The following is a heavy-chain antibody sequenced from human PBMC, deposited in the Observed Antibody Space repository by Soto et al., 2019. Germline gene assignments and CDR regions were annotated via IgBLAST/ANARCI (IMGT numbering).Heavy chain of an antibody. CDR3: ATVGNYDFWSGYYPNYYYYGMDV. V-gene: IGHV1-24*01. Sequence: ASVKVSCKVSGYTLTELSMHWVRQAPGKGLEWMGGFDPEDGETIYAQKFQGRVTMTEDTSTDTAYMELSSLRSEDTAVYYCATVGNYDFWSGYYPNYYYYGMDVWGQGTTVT. J-gene: IGHJ6*02. D-gene: IGHD3-3*01. CDR1: GYTLTELS. CDR2: FDPEDGET.